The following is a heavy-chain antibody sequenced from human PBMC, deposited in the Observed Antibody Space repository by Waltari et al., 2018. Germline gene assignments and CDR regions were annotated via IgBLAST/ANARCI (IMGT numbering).Heavy chain of an antibody. CDR1: GFTFGDYG. D-gene: IGHD2-15*01. J-gene: IGHJ4*02. CDR3: TRGNFQWSSTLDY. Sequence: EVQLVESGGGLVQPGRSLGLPCTGFGFTFGDYGVSWVRQAPGKGMEWVGFIRSKVYGGTTKDAASVRVRFTLSRDDSKSIAFLQMNGLRTEDTAVYYCTRGNFQWSSTLDYWGQGTLVNVSS. CDR2: IRSKVYGGTT. V-gene: IGHV3-49*04.